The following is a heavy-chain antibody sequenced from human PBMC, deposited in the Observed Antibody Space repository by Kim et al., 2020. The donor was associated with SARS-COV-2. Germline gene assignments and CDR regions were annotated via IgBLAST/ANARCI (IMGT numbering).Heavy chain of an antibody. CDR1: GFTFSSYG. CDR2: IWYDGSNK. CDR3: ARDEVSPDYGDYGMDY. D-gene: IGHD4-17*01. J-gene: IGHJ4*02. V-gene: IGHV3-33*01. Sequence: GGSLRLSCAASGFTFSSYGMHWVRQAPGKGLEWVAVIWYDGSNKYYADSVKGRFTISRDNSKNTLYLQMNSLRAEDTAVYYCARDEVSPDYGDYGMDYLGQGTLVPGSS.